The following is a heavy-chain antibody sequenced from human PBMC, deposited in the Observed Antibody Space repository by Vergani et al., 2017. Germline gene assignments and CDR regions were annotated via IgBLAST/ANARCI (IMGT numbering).Heavy chain of an antibody. J-gene: IGHJ4*02. Sequence: QVQLQQWGAGLLKPSETLSLTCAVYGGSFSGYYWSWIRQPPGKGLEWIGEINNSGSTNYNPSLKSRVTISVDTSKNQFSLKLSSVTAADAAVYYCASVAAADYWGQGTLVTVSS. CDR3: ASVAAADY. CDR2: INNSGST. CDR1: GGSFSGYY. V-gene: IGHV4-34*01. D-gene: IGHD6-13*01.